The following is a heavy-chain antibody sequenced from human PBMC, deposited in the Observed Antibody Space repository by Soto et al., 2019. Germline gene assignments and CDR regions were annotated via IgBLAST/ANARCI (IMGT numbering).Heavy chain of an antibody. Sequence: GGSLRLSCAASGFTFSSYWMHWVRQTAGKGLVWVSQINSDGSATRYADSVKGRFTISRDNAKNTVYLQMNSLRAEDTAVYYCATLNSFGSDYWGQGTLVTAPQ. CDR2: INSDGSAT. D-gene: IGHD5-18*01. J-gene: IGHJ4*02. V-gene: IGHV3-74*01. CDR1: GFTFSSYW. CDR3: ATLNSFGSDY.